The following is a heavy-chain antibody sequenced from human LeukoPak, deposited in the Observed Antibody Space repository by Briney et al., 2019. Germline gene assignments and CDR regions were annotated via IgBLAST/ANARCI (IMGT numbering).Heavy chain of an antibody. CDR2: IYYSGST. CDR1: GGSISSYY. D-gene: IGHD6-19*01. J-gene: IGHJ3*02. Sequence: SETLSLTCTVSGGSISSYYWSWIRQPPGKGLEWIGYIYYSGSTNYNPSLKSRVTISVDTSKNQFSLKLSSVTAADTAVYYCARHGGYSSGWYFAGDAFDIWGQGTMVTVSS. CDR3: ARHGGYSSGWYFAGDAFDI. V-gene: IGHV4-59*08.